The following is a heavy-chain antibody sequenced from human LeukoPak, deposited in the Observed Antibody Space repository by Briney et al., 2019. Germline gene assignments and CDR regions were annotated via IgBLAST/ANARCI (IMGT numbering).Heavy chain of an antibody. Sequence: GESLKISCQGSGYKFPLYWIGWVRQMPGKGLEWMGIIDPDESNVIYSPSFQGQVTISVDKSISTAYLQWSSLRSEDTAVYYCARDRHGSGTYNYYGMDVWGQGTTVTVSS. D-gene: IGHD3-10*01. CDR2: IDPDESNV. CDR3: ARDRHGSGTYNYYGMDV. CDR1: GYKFPLYW. J-gene: IGHJ6*02. V-gene: IGHV5-51*01.